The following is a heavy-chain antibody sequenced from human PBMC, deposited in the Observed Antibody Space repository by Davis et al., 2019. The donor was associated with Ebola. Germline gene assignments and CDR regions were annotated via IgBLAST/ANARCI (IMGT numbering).Heavy chain of an antibody. D-gene: IGHD2-2*01. CDR2: INHSGST. Sequence: PSETLSLTCAVYGGSFSGYYWSWIRQPPGKGLEWIGEINHSGSTNYNPSLKSRVTISVDKSKNQFSLKLSSVTAADTAVYYCARSKYESYGMDVWGKGTTVTVSS. CDR3: ARSKYESYGMDV. J-gene: IGHJ6*04. V-gene: IGHV4-34*01. CDR1: GGSFSGYY.